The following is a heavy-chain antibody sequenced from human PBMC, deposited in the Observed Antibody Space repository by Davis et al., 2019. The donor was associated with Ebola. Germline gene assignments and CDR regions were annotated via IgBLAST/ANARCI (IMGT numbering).Heavy chain of an antibody. J-gene: IGHJ6*02. D-gene: IGHD2-2*01. CDR2: IYSGGST. Sequence: GESLKISCAASGFTVSSNYMSWVRQAPGKGLEWVSVIYSGGSTYYADSVKGRFTISRDNSKNTLYLQMNSLRAEDTAVYYCARDEAWPIVVRELSGYYYYGMDVWGQGTTVTVSS. V-gene: IGHV3-66*01. CDR3: ARDEAWPIVVRELSGYYYYGMDV. CDR1: GFTVSSNY.